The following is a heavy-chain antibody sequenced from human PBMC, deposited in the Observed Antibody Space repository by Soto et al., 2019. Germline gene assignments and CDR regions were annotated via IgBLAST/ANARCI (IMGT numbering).Heavy chain of an antibody. Sequence: EVQLVESGGDLVQPGGSLRLSCAASRFTFSDYSMNWVRQAPGKGLEWVSYISGGGETIYYADSVRGRFTISRDNAKNSLFLQISSLREEDTAVYYCARESPSSQWLPTRYFDYWGQGTLVTVSA. CDR1: RFTFSDYS. CDR3: ARESPSSQWLPTRYFDY. CDR2: ISGGGETI. D-gene: IGHD6-19*01. V-gene: IGHV3-48*02. J-gene: IGHJ4*02.